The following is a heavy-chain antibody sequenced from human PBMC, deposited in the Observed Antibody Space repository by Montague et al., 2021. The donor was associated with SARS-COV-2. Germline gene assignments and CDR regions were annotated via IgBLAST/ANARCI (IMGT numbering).Heavy chain of an antibody. J-gene: IGHJ4*02. CDR3: ARAHSGSWAHLDN. Sequence: TLSLTCTVSGGSISSGSYYWSWIRQPAGKGLEWIGRIYTSGTTEYXDSLKSRVTISVDTSKNQFSLKLTSVTAADTAVYYCARAHSGSWAHLDNWGQGSLVTVSS. V-gene: IGHV4-61*02. CDR2: IYTSGTT. D-gene: IGHD5-12*01. CDR1: GGSISSGSYY.